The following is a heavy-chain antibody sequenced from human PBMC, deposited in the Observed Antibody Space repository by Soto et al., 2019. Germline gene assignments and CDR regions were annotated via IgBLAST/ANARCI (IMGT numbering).Heavy chain of an antibody. V-gene: IGHV1-69*13. Sequence: SGKVSCKASGGTFSSYAISWVRQAPGQGLEWMGGIIPIFGTANYAQKFQGRVTITADESTSTAYMELSSLRSEDTAVYYCARDGIGVVAGTGHYYFDYWGQGTLVTVSS. CDR3: ARDGIGVVAGTGHYYFDY. J-gene: IGHJ4*02. CDR2: IIPIFGTA. CDR1: GGTFSSYA. D-gene: IGHD6-19*01.